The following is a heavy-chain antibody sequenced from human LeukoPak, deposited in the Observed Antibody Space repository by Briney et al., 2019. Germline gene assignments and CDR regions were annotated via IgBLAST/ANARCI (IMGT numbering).Heavy chain of an antibody. Sequence: SETLSLTCNVSGGSISSNNYYWGWIRQSPGKGLEWIGSVFYSGSTYYNPSLKSRVTISVDMAKNQFSLKVNSVTAADTAVFYCASFSESDAFDIWGQGTMATGSS. V-gene: IGHV4-39*07. CDR1: GGSISSNNYY. CDR3: ASFSESDAFDI. CDR2: VFYSGST. D-gene: IGHD2/OR15-2a*01. J-gene: IGHJ3*02.